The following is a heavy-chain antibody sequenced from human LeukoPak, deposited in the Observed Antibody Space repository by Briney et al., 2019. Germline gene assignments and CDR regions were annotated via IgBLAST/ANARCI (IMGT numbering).Heavy chain of an antibody. J-gene: IGHJ5*02. Sequence: SETLSLTCTVSGGSISSYYWSWIRQPPGKGLEWIGYIYYSGSTNYNPSLKSRVTISVDTSKNQFSLKLSSVTAADTAVYYCARGPLRDGYNLGPRLGWFDPWGQGTLVTVSS. CDR3: ARGPLRDGYNLGPRLGWFDP. CDR1: GGSISSYY. V-gene: IGHV4-59*01. CDR2: IYYSGST. D-gene: IGHD5-24*01.